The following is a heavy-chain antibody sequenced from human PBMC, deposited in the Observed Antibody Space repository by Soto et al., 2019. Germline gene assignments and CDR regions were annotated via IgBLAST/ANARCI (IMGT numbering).Heavy chain of an antibody. CDR1: GFTVSSNY. Sequence: PGGSLRLSCAASGFTVSSNYMSWVRQAPGKGLEWVSVIYSGGSTYYADSVKGRFTISRDNSKNTLYLQMNSLRAEDTAVYYCARGQQYYYDSRYPRGYYCGMDVWGQGTTVTVSS. CDR3: ARGQQYYYDSRYPRGYYCGMDV. CDR2: IYSGGST. J-gene: IGHJ6*02. D-gene: IGHD3-22*01. V-gene: IGHV3-66*01.